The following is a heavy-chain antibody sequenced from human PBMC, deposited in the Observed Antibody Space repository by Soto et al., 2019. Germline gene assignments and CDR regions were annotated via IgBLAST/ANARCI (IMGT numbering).Heavy chain of an antibody. V-gene: IGHV1-18*01. CDR1: GYTFTSYG. Sequence: QVQLVQSGAEVKKPGASVKVSCKASGYTFTSYGLSWVRQAPGQGLEWMGCISAYNGNTNYAQKLQGRVTMTTDTSTSTAYFELRCLRSDDTAVYYCARMWLGAFPSDYWGQGTLVTVAA. J-gene: IGHJ4*02. CDR2: ISAYNGNT. CDR3: ARMWLGAFPSDY. D-gene: IGHD6-19*01.